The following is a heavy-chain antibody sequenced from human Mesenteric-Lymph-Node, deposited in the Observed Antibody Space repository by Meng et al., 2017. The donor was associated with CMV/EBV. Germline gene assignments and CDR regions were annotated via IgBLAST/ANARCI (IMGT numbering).Heavy chain of an antibody. Sequence: GESLKISCAASGFTVSSNYMSWVRQAPGKGLEWVSVIYSGGSTYYADSVKGRFTISRDNSKNTLYLQMNSLRAEDTAVYYCARGSLWFGGNGDAFDIWGQGTMVTVSS. J-gene: IGHJ3*02. CDR2: IYSGGST. D-gene: IGHD3-10*01. CDR1: GFTVSSNY. CDR3: ARGSLWFGGNGDAFDI. V-gene: IGHV3-66*02.